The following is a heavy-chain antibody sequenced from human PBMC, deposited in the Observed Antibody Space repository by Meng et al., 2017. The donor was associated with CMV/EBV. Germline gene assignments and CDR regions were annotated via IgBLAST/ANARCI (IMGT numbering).Heavy chain of an antibody. Sequence: VEQGQGCSGGKKSRASGRIFCKDSSYSLHNYGRRWVGRVPGQRLEWMGWISAQKGNTNVAHKPQGRATMATDTSTSTAYVELRGLSCDETAVYDGAGEGFDYWGQGTLVTVSS. CDR1: SYSLHNYG. CDR2: ISAQKGNT. CDR3: AGEGFDY. J-gene: IGHJ4*02. V-gene: IGHV1-18*04.